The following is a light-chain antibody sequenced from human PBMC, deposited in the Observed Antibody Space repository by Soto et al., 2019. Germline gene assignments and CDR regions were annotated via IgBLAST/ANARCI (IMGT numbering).Light chain of an antibody. CDR3: SSYTRSSTSYV. V-gene: IGLV2-14*01. CDR2: EVS. CDR1: ISDVGGYNY. Sequence: QSLGNQPASVSGSRGQSITISCTGTISDVGGYNYVSWYQQHPGKAPKLMIYEVSNRPSRVSNRFSGSKSGNTASLTISGLQAEDEADYYCSSYTRSSTSYVFGTGTKVTV. J-gene: IGLJ1*01.